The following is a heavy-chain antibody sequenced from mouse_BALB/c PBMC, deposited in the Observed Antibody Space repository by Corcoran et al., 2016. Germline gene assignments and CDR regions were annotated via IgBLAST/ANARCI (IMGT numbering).Heavy chain of an antibody. CDR3: ANWDWYFDV. J-gene: IGHJ1*01. CDR2: IDPANGNT. V-gene: IGHV14-3*02. CDR1: GFNIKDTF. Sequence: EVQLQQSGAELVKPGASVKLSCTACGFNIKDTFMHWVKQRTEQGLGWIGRIDPANGNTKYDPKFQGKATITADTSSNTAYLQLSSLTSEDTAVYYCANWDWYFDVWGAGTTVTVSS. D-gene: IGHD4-1*01.